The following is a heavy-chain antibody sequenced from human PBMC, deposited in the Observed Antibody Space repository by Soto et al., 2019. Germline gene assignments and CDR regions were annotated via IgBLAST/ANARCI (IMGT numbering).Heavy chain of an antibody. Sequence: QVQLQESGPGLVKPSETLSLSCNVSGGSISSDDFFWSWVRQHPARGLEWIGYLYHSGTTYYNPSLQSPLTISVDTSKNQFSLKLRPGTAADTAVYFCARDEDDGSGLSGGMDVWGEGTAVTVSA. J-gene: IGHJ6*04. CDR1: GGSISSDDFF. CDR2: LYHSGTT. D-gene: IGHD3-10*01. V-gene: IGHV4-31*01. CDR3: ARDEDDGSGLSGGMDV.